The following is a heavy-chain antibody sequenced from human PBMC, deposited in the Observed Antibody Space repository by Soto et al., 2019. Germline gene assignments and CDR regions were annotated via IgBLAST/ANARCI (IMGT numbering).Heavy chain of an antibody. CDR2: IHWDDDK. J-gene: IGHJ4*02. Sequence: SGPTLVNPTQTRTLTCTFSGFSLSTSGVAVGWIRQPPGKALELLALIHWDDDKRYSPSLKSRPTITKDTSKNQVVLTMTNMDPVDTATYFCAHRREITMVRGVIIGAFDYWGQGILVTVSS. CDR3: AHRREITMVRGVIIGAFDY. V-gene: IGHV2-5*02. CDR1: GFSLSTSGVA. D-gene: IGHD3-10*01.